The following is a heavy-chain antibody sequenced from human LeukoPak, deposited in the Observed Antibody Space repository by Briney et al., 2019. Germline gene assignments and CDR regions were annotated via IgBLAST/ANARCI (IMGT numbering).Heavy chain of an antibody. CDR2: ITTSTGKP. D-gene: IGHD3-16*01. V-gene: IGHV7-4-1*02. CDR1: GYTFTVYS. Sequence: GASVKVSCKASGYTFTVYSINWLRQAPGQGLEWMGWITTSTGKPTYAQGFTGRFVFSLDTSASTTYLHINSLKAEDTAVYYCARDASMINFGYWGQGSLVTVSS. CDR3: ARDASMINFGY. J-gene: IGHJ4*02.